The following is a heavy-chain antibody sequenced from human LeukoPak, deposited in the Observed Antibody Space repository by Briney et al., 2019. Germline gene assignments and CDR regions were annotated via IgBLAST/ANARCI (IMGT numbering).Heavy chain of an antibody. V-gene: IGHV1-18*01. CDR3: ARDERGEAFDI. CDR2: ISAYNGNT. Sequence: ASVKVSCKASGYTFTSYGISWVRQAPGQGLEWMGWISAYNGNTNYAQKLQGRVTMTTDISTSTAYMELRSLGSDDTAVYYCARDERGEAFDIWGQGTMVTVSS. CDR1: GYTFTSYG. J-gene: IGHJ3*02. D-gene: IGHD1-1*01.